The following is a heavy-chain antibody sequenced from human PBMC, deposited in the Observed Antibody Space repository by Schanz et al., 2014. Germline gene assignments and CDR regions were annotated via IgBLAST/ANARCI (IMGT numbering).Heavy chain of an antibody. CDR2: ISSSSSTR. V-gene: IGHV3-48*01. D-gene: IGHD3-10*01. CDR3: ARPALWFGDNCFDP. Sequence: EVQLVESGGGLVQPGGSLRLSCAASGFTFSSYSMNWVRQAPGKGLEWVSYISSSSSTRYYADSVKGRFTISRDNAENALFLQMNSLRAEDTAVYYCARPALWFGDNCFDPWGQGTLVTVSS. J-gene: IGHJ5*02. CDR1: GFTFSSYS.